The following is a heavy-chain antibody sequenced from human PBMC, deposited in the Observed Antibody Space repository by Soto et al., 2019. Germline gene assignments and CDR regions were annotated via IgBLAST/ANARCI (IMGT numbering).Heavy chain of an antibody. CDR1: GFTFSDYY. J-gene: IGHJ4*02. CDR2: ISSSGSTI. D-gene: IGHD3-10*01. Sequence: GSLRLSCAASGFTFSDYYMSWIRQAPGKGPEWVSYISSSGSTIYYADSVKGRFTISRDNAKNSLYLQMNSLRAEDTAVYYCASLGVIRAPFDYWGQGTLVTVSS. V-gene: IGHV3-11*01. CDR3: ASLGVIRAPFDY.